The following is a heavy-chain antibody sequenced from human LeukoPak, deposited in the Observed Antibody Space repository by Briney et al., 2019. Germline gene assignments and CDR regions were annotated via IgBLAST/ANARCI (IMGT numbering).Heavy chain of an antibody. CDR2: IYSSGSA. J-gene: IGHJ4*02. V-gene: IGHV4-59*08. D-gene: IGHD5-12*01. CDR1: GGSIIPYY. CDR3: ASMGGYSGYATH. Sequence: PSETLSRTCTVSGGSIIPYYWSWIRQPPGKGLEWIGYIYSSGSANYNPSLKSRVTISVDTSKNQFSLKLSSVTAADTAVYYCASMGGYSGYATHWGQGTLVTVSS.